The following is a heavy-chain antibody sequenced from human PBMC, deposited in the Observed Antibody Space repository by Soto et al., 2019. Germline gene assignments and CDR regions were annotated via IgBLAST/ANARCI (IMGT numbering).Heavy chain of an antibody. CDR1: GYTFTRSG. Sequence: ASVKVSCKASGYTFTRSGISWVRQAPGQGLEWMGWISTYNGDTNYAQKLQGRVTMTTDTSTSTAYMELRSLRSDDTAVYYCARDPPPPDYWGQGTLVTVSS. V-gene: IGHV1-18*01. J-gene: IGHJ4*02. CDR2: ISTYNGDT. CDR3: ARDPPPPDY.